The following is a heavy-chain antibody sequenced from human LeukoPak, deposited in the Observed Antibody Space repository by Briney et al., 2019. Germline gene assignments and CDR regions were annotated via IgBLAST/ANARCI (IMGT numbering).Heavy chain of an antibody. CDR2: IYHSGST. J-gene: IGHJ4*02. Sequence: PSETLSLTCAVSGYSISSGYYWGWIRQPPGKGLEWIGSIYHSGSTYYNPSLKSRVTISVDTSKNQFSLKLSSVTAADTAVYYCARRNTMVRGVIPQSGRFDYWGQGTLVTVSS. V-gene: IGHV4-38-2*01. D-gene: IGHD3-10*01. CDR1: GYSISSGYY. CDR3: ARRNTMVRGVIPQSGRFDY.